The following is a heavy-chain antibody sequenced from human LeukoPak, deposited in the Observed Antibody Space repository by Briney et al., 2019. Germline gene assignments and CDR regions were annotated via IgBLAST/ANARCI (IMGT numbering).Heavy chain of an antibody. Sequence: PSETLSLTCAVYGGSLSGYYWSWIRQPPGKGLEWIGEINHSGSTNYNPSLKSRVTISVDTSKNQFSLKLSSVTAADTAVYYCAASQDIVVVVAATRWFDPWGQGTLVTVSS. CDR1: GGSLSGYY. D-gene: IGHD2-15*01. CDR3: AASQDIVVVVAATRWFDP. CDR2: INHSGST. J-gene: IGHJ5*02. V-gene: IGHV4-34*01.